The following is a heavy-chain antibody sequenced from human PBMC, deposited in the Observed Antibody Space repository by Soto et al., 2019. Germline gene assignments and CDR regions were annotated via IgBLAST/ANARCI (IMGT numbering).Heavy chain of an antibody. CDR2: ISGSGGST. D-gene: IGHD3-3*01. Sequence: PVGSLRLSCAASGFTFSSYAMSWVRQAPGKGLEWVSAISGSGGSTYYADSVKGRFTISRDNSKNTLYLQMNSLRYEDTAVYYCATENTRRGLTLFGVVIAALYYWGQGTLVTVSS. CDR3: ATENTRRGLTLFGVVIAALYY. CDR1: GFTFSSYA. J-gene: IGHJ4*02. V-gene: IGHV3-23*01.